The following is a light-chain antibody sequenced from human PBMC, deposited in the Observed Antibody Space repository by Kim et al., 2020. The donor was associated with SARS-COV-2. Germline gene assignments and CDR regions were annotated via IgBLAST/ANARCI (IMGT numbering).Light chain of an antibody. V-gene: IGLV1-40*01. CDR1: SSNSGAGYD. CDR3: QSYDSSLGGSGV. Sequence: VTISCTGSSSNSGAGYDVHWYQQLPGTAPKLLIFGNSNRPSGVPDRFSGSKSGTSASLAITGLQAEDEADYYCQSYDSSLGGSGVFGTGTKVTVL. J-gene: IGLJ1*01. CDR2: GNS.